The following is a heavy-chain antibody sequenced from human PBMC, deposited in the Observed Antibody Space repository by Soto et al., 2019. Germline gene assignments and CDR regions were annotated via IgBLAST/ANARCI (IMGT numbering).Heavy chain of an antibody. J-gene: IGHJ5*02. V-gene: IGHV1-3*01. CDR1: GYTFTSYA. CDR2: INAGNGNT. Sequence: QVQLVQSGAEVKKPGASVKVSCKASGYTFTSYAMHWVRQAPGQRLEWMGWINAGNGNTKYSQKFQGRVTITRDTSASTAYMELSSVRSEDTAVYYCARDYYDSSGLNWFDPWGQGTLVTVSS. CDR3: ARDYYDSSGLNWFDP. D-gene: IGHD3-22*01.